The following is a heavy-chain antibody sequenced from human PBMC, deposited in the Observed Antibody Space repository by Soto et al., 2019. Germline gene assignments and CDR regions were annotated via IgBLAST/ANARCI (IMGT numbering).Heavy chain of an antibody. J-gene: IGHJ4*02. Sequence: QVQLQQWGAGLLKPSETLSLTCAVYGGSFSGYYWSWIRQPPGKGLEWIGEINHSGSTNYNPSLKSRVTISVDPSKNQFSLKLSSVTAADTAVYYCARGSRVQLERHSKPNHFDYWGQGTLVTVSS. CDR3: ARGSRVQLERHSKPNHFDY. D-gene: IGHD1-1*01. CDR2: INHSGST. CDR1: GGSFSGYY. V-gene: IGHV4-34*01.